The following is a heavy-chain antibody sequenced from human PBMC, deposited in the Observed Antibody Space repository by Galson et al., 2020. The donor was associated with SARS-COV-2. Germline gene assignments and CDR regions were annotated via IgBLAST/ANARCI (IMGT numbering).Heavy chain of an antibody. J-gene: IGHJ4*02. CDR1: AFTFSNFW. Sequence: GGSLRLSCAASAFTFSNFWMNWVRQAPGKGLEWVASIKEDGSVSLYADSVKGRFSISRDNARNALYLQMNSLTAEDTAVYYCARERRQDDVVVVFDYWGQGTLVTVSS. D-gene: IGHD2-15*01. CDR3: ARERRQDDVVVVFDY. CDR2: IKEDGSVS. V-gene: IGHV3-7*01.